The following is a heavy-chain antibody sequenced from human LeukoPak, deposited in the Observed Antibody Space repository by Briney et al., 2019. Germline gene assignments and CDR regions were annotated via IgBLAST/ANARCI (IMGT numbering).Heavy chain of an antibody. Sequence: SETLSLTCTVSDGSISSGSYYWGWIRQPPGKGLEWIGSIYYSGSTYYNPSLKSRVTISVDTSKNQFSLKLSSVTAADTAVYYCARDQVCSSTSCYSGRYYYGMDVWGQGTTVTVSS. V-gene: IGHV4-39*07. CDR3: ARDQVCSSTSCYSGRYYYGMDV. D-gene: IGHD2-2*01. CDR2: IYYSGST. J-gene: IGHJ6*02. CDR1: DGSISSGSYY.